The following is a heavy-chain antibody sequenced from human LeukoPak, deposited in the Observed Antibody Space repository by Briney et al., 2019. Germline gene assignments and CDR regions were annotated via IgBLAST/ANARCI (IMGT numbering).Heavy chain of an antibody. CDR2: IYTSGST. D-gene: IGHD3-10*01. CDR3: ARVMVREVIEWFDP. CDR1: GGSISSGSYY. V-gene: IGHV4-61*02. J-gene: IGHJ5*02. Sequence: SETLSLTCTVCGGSISSGSYYWSWIRQPAGTGLEWIGRIYTSGSTNYNPSLKSRVTISVDTSKNQFSLKLSSVTAADTAVYYCARVMVREVIEWFDPWGQGTLVTVSS.